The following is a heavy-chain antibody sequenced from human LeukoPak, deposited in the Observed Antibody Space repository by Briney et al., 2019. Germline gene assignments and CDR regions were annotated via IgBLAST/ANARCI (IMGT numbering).Heavy chain of an antibody. CDR2: INHSGST. V-gene: IGHV4-34*01. CDR1: GGSFSGDY. J-gene: IGHJ3*02. Sequence: SETLSLTCAVCGGSFSGDYWNWIRQPPGKGLEWIGEINHSGSTNYNPSLKSRVTISVDTSKNQFSLKLSSVTAADTAVYYCARRRRDYYDSSRQPFDIWGQGTMVTVSS. CDR3: ARRRRDYYDSSRQPFDI. D-gene: IGHD3-22*01.